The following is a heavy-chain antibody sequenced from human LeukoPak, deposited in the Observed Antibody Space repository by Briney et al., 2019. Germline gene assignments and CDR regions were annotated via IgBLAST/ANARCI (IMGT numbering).Heavy chain of an antibody. V-gene: IGHV4-34*01. D-gene: IGHD6-6*01. CDR3: ATAPSGVPSDY. CDR1: GGSFSGYY. J-gene: IGHJ4*02. CDR2: INHSGST. Sequence: SETLSLTCAVYGGSFSGYYWSWIRQPPGKRLEWIGEINHSGSTNYNPSLKSRVTISVDTSKNQFSLKLSSVTAADTAVYYCATAPSGVPSDYWGQGTLVTVSS.